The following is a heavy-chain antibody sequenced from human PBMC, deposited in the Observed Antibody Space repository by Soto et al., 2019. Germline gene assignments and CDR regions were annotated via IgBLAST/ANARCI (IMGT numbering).Heavy chain of an antibody. Sequence: EVQLVESGGGLVKPRGSLRLSCAASGFTFSSYSMNWVRQAPGKGLEWVSSISSSSNFISYGDSVKGRFTISRDNAKNSLYLQMSSLRAEDTAVYYCARDRDYYYYYMDVWGKGTTVTVSS. D-gene: IGHD3-10*01. CDR2: ISSSSNFI. V-gene: IGHV3-21*01. CDR3: ARDRDYYYYYMDV. J-gene: IGHJ6*03. CDR1: GFTFSSYS.